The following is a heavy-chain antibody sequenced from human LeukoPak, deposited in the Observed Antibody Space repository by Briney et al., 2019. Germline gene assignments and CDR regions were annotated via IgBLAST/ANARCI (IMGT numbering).Heavy chain of an antibody. D-gene: IGHD6-6*01. V-gene: IGHV4-61*02. CDR3: ARALVGSSSGYFYYYMDV. CDR1: GDSISSGTSY. CDR2: IYTSGTT. J-gene: IGHJ6*03. Sequence: SETLSLTCIVSGDSISSGTSYWSWIRQPPGKGLEWIGRIYTSGTTNYNPSLKSRVTISVDTSKNQFSLKLSSVTAADTAVYYCARALVGSSSGYFYYYMDVWGKGTTVTVSS.